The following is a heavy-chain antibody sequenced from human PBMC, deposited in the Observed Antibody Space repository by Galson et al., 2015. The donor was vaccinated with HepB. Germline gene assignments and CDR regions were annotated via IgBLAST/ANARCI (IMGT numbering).Heavy chain of an antibody. J-gene: IGHJ4*02. CDR2: IYPGDSDT. CDR3: ARLGGSYYYRYYFDY. D-gene: IGHD1-26*01. CDR1: GYSFTNYW. V-gene: IGHV5-51*01. Sequence: GAEVTKPGESLKISCKGSGYSFTNYWIGWVRQMPGKGLEWMGIIYPGDSDTRYSPSFQGQVTISADKSISTAYLQWSSLKASDTAMYYCARLGGSYYYRYYFDYWGQGTLVTVSS.